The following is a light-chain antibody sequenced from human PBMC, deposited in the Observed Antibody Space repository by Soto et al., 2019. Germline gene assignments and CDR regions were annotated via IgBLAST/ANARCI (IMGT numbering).Light chain of an antibody. CDR1: SSDVAAYSY. V-gene: IGLV2-8*01. Sequence: QSALTQPPSASGSPGQSVTISCTGTSSDVAAYSYVSWYQQHPGKAPKLMIYEVSKRPSGVPDRFSGSKSGNTASLTVSGLQAEDEADYYCSSYAGSNNFVVFGGGTKVTVL. J-gene: IGLJ2*01. CDR3: SSYAGSNNFVV. CDR2: EVS.